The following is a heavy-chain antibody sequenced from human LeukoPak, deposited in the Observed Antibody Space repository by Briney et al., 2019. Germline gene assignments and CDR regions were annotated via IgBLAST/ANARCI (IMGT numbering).Heavy chain of an antibody. Sequence: SETLSLTCAVYGGSFSGYYWSWIRQPPGKGLEWIGEINHSGSTNYNPSLKSRVTISVDTSKNQFSLKLSPVTAADTAVYYCARGLLARGPYYYYGMDVWGQGTTVTVSS. D-gene: IGHD3-10*01. J-gene: IGHJ6*02. CDR1: GGSFSGYY. V-gene: IGHV4-34*01. CDR3: ARGLLARGPYYYYGMDV. CDR2: INHSGST.